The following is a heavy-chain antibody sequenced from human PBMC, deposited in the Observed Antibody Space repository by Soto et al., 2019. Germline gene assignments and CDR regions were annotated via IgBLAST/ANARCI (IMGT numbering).Heavy chain of an antibody. V-gene: IGHV3-9*01. Sequence: EAQLVESGGGFVQPGRSLRLSCAGSGFIFDDFAIHWVRQAPGKGLEWVSCISWNSDSIGYADSVKGRFTISRDNAKNALYLQMNSLRVEDTALYYCTKVGGLYDFWSGPLHFDLWGQGTLVTVSS. CDR2: ISWNSDSI. D-gene: IGHD3-3*01. CDR1: GFIFDDFA. J-gene: IGHJ4*02. CDR3: TKVGGLYDFWSGPLHFDL.